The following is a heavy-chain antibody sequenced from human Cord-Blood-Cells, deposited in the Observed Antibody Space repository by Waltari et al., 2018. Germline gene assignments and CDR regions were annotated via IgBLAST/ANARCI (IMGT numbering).Heavy chain of an antibody. V-gene: IGHV4-34*01. J-gene: IGHJ6*02. CDR2: INHSGST. CDR3: ARGGGYCSSTSCFVKSYYYYGMDV. CDR1: GGSFSGYY. D-gene: IGHD2-2*01. Sequence: QVQLQQWGAGLLKPSETLSLTCAVYGGSFSGYYWSWIRQPPGKGLEWRGEINHSGSTNYNPSLKSRVTISVDTSKNQFSLKLSSVTAADTAVYYCARGGGYCSSTSCFVKSYYYYGMDVWGQGTTVTVSS.